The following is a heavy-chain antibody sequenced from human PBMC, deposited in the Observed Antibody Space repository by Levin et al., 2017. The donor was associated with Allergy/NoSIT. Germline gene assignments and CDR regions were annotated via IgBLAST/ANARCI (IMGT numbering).Heavy chain of an antibody. V-gene: IGHV4-34*01. D-gene: IGHD2-2*01. J-gene: IGHJ6*03. Sequence: PSETLSLTCAVYGGSFSGYYWSWIRQPPGKGLEWIGEINHSGSTNYNPSLKSRVTISVDTSKNQFSLKLSSVTAADTAVYYCARGQVPAATYYYYYYYMDVWGKGTTVTVSS. CDR1: GGSFSGYY. CDR3: ARGQVPAATYYYYYYYMDV. CDR2: INHSGST.